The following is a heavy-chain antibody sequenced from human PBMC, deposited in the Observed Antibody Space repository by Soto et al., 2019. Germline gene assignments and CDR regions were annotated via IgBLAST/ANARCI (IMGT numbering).Heavy chain of an antibody. CDR3: ATHSRAEKGWTIRRLDY. J-gene: IGHJ4*02. V-gene: IGHV5-51*01. Sequence: GESLKISCEASGYSFTSNWIGWVRQMPGKGLEWMGIINPADSDIKYSPSFQGQVTISADKSISTVYLQWSSLQASDTAMYYCATHSRAEKGWTIRRLDYWGQGTLVTVSS. CDR2: INPADSDI. D-gene: IGHD6-6*01. CDR1: GYSFTSNW.